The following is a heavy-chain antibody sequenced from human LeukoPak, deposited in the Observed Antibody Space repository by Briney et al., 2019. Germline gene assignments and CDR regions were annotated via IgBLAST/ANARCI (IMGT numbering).Heavy chain of an antibody. CDR1: GFTFSSVW. CDR2: IKSRTDGETT. CDR3: TTVHGAGPVNFDY. V-gene: IGHV3-15*01. J-gene: IGHJ4*02. Sequence: GESLRLSCTASGFTFSSVWMTWVRQAPGKGLEWVGRIKSRTDGETTDYAAPVKGRFSISRDDSENTLYLQMNSLKNEDTAVYFCTTVHGAGPVNFDYWGQGSLVTVSS. D-gene: IGHD3-16*01.